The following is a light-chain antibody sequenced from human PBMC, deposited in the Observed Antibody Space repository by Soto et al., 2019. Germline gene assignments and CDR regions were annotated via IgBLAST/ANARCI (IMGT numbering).Light chain of an antibody. Sequence: DIQMAQSPSSLAASVGDRVTITCRASQSFSSSLNWYQQKPGTAPKLLIYAASSLQSGVPSRFSGSGSATDFTLTISSLQAEDFATYYCQQGYSPPFTFGQGTKLEIK. V-gene: IGKV1-39*01. CDR2: AAS. CDR3: QQGYSPPFT. J-gene: IGKJ2*01. CDR1: QSFSSS.